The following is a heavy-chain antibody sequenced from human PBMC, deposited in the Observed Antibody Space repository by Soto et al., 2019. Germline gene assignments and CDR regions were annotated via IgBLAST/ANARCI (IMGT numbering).Heavy chain of an antibody. CDR2: IYYSGST. CDR3: ARGRGIAVAGGFDY. Sequence: QVQLQESGPGLVKPSETLSLTCTVSGGSISSYYWSWIRQPPGKGLEWIGYIYYSGSTNYNPSLKSRVTRSVDTSKNQFSLKLSSVTAADTAVYYCARGRGIAVAGGFDYWGQGTLVTVSS. CDR1: GGSISSYY. D-gene: IGHD6-19*01. V-gene: IGHV4-59*01. J-gene: IGHJ4*02.